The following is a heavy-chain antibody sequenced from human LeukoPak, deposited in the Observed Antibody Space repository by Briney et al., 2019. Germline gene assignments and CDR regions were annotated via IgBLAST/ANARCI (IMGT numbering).Heavy chain of an antibody. CDR1: GFTFNSYA. V-gene: IGHV3-23*01. CDR3: ARVLRYCSGGNCYSGGLGYMDV. CDR2: ISGSGGST. D-gene: IGHD2-15*01. J-gene: IGHJ6*03. Sequence: GGSLRLSCAASGFTFNSYAMNWVRQAPGKGLEWVSTISGSGGSTYYADSVKGRLTISRDNSKNTLYLQMNSLRAEDTAVSYCARVLRYCSGGNCYSGGLGYMDVWGKGTTVTISS.